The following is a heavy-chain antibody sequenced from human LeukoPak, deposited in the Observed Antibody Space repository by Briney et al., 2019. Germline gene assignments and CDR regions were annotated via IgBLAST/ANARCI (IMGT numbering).Heavy chain of an antibody. CDR3: ARSLLKYSQYYIDV. J-gene: IGHJ6*03. Sequence: GGSLRLSCAASGFTFSSYWMSWVRHAPGKGLEWVANIKQDGSEKYYVDSVKGRFTISRDNTKNSLYLQMNSVRAEDTAVYYCARSLLKYSQYYIDVWGKGTRVTVSS. CDR1: GFTFSSYW. D-gene: IGHD5-18*01. V-gene: IGHV3-7*01. CDR2: IKQDGSEK.